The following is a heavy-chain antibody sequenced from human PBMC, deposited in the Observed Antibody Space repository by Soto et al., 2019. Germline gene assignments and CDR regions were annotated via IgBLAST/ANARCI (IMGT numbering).Heavy chain of an antibody. J-gene: IGHJ4*02. Sequence: QVQLQESGPGLVKPSQTLSLTCTVSGGSISSGGYYWSWIRQHPGKGLEWIGYIYYSGSTYYNPSLTGRVTISVDTAKNQCSLKLSSVTAADTAVYYCSRSSSGGSPRLFDYWGQGTLVTVSS. CDR3: SRSSSGGSPRLFDY. CDR2: IYYSGST. V-gene: IGHV4-31*03. D-gene: IGHD2-15*01. CDR1: GGSISSGGYY.